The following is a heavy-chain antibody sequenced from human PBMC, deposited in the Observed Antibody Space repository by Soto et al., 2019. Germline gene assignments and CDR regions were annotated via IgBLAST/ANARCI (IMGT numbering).Heavy chain of an antibody. CDR2: IKPDGSEQ. CDR3: ARGNWNYYYSFDD. D-gene: IGHD1-20*01. V-gene: IGHV3-7*01. J-gene: IGHJ6*02. Sequence: EVQLVESGGGLVQPGGSLRLSCAASEFTFDKYYMTWVRQAPGKGPEWVANIKPDGSEQYYVDSVKGRFTISRDKANNSLYLQMNRLRAEDIGVYFCARGNWNYYYSFDDWGQGTTVTVSS. CDR1: EFTFDKYY.